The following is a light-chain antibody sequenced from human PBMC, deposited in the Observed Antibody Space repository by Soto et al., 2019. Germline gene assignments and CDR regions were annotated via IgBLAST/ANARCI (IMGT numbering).Light chain of an antibody. V-gene: IGKV3-11*01. Sequence: EIVLTQSPATLSLSPGERATLSCRASQTVSTYLAWYQQKPAQAPRLLIYDATNRATGIPARFSGSGSGTDFTPTISSLEREHVAVYYCQQRTNWLTFGPGTKVDIK. CDR1: QTVSTY. CDR2: DAT. J-gene: IGKJ3*01. CDR3: QQRTNWLT.